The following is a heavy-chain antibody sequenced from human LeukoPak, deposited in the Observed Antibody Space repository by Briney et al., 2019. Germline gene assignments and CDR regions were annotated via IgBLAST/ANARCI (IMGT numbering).Heavy chain of an antibody. V-gene: IGHV4-39*01. Sequence: SETLSLTCTVSGGSISSSSYYWGWIRQPPGKGLEWIGSIYYSGSTYYNPSLKSRVTISVDTSKNQFSLELSSVTAADTAVYYCARPSSGTFDYWGQGTLVTVSS. J-gene: IGHJ4*02. CDR2: IYYSGST. D-gene: IGHD6-13*01. CDR1: GGSISSSSYY. CDR3: ARPSSGTFDY.